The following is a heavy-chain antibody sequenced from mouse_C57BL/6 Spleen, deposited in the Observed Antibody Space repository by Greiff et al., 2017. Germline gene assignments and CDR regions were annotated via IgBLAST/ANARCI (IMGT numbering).Heavy chain of an antibody. CDR1: GFTFSSYA. Sequence: EVQLVESGGGLVKPGGSLKLSCAASGFTFSSYAMSWVRQTPEKRLEWVATISDGGSYTYYPDNVKGRFTISRDNAKNNLYLQMSHLKSEDTAMYYCARALSDPYAMDYWGQGTSVTVSS. D-gene: IGHD6-2*01. CDR3: ARALSDPYAMDY. J-gene: IGHJ4*01. CDR2: ISDGGSYT. V-gene: IGHV5-4*01.